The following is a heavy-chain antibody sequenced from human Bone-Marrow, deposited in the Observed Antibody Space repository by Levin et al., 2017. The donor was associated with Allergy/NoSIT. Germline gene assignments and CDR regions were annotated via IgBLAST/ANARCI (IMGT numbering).Heavy chain of an antibody. CDR2: INYSGRT. CDR3: ARQVGHGLWYFDY. Sequence: TSETLSLTCTVSGDSISSGDDYWGWIRQPPGKGLEWIATINYSGRTYYNSSLKSRGTISVDTSKKQFSLKLNSATAADTAVYYCARQVGHGLWYFDYWGLGTLVTVSS. V-gene: IGHV4-39*01. D-gene: IGHD1-26*01. CDR1: GDSISSGDDY. J-gene: IGHJ4*02.